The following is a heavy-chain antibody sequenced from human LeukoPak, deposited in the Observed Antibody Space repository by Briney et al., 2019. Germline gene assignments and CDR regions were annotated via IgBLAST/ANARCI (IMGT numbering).Heavy chain of an antibody. V-gene: IGHV4-4*07. Sequence: SETLSLTCTVSGGSISSYYWSWIRQPAGKGLEWIGRIYTSGSTNYNPPLKSRVTISVDKSKNQFSLKLSSVTAADTAVYYCARDPADYGDYVRWFDPWGQGTLVTVSS. D-gene: IGHD4-17*01. J-gene: IGHJ5*02. CDR2: IYTSGST. CDR3: ARDPADYGDYVRWFDP. CDR1: GGSISSYY.